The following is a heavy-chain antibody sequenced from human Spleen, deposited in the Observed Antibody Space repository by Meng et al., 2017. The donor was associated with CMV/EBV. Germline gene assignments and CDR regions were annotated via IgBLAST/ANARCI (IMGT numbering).Heavy chain of an antibody. CDR2: INPTSGGT. J-gene: IGHJ5*02. CDR3: ARDGSGNWFDP. D-gene: IGHD3-3*01. Sequence: ASVKVSCKASGYTFTGYYIQWVRQAPGQGLEWMGWINPTSGGTNYAQKFQGRVTMTRDTSISTAYMELSRLRSDDTAVYYCARDGSGNWFDPWGQGTLVTVSS. V-gene: IGHV1-2*02. CDR1: GYTFTGYY.